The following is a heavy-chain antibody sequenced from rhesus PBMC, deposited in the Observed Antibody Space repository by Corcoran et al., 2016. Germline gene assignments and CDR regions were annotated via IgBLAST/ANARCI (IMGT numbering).Heavy chain of an antibody. CDR3: ARERGIAGTTRDAFDF. V-gene: IGHV3-54*02. CDR1: GFTFSSYV. D-gene: IGHD1-14*01. J-gene: IGHJ3*01. CDR2: ILDDGSKK. Sequence: EVPLVESGGGLVQPGGSLRLSCAASGFTFSSYVMHWVRQAPGEGLEWVAVILDDGSKKYYADSVKYRFTICRDNSKNMLDLQMNNLKLEDTAVYYCARERGIAGTTRDAFDFWGQGRRVTVSS.